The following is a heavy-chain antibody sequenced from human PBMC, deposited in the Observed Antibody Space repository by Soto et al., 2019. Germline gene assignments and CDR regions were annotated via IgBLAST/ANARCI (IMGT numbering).Heavy chain of an antibody. V-gene: IGHV4-59*08. Sequence: QVQLQESGPGLVKPSETLSLTCTVSGGSISSYYWSWIRQPPGKGLEWIGYIYYSGSTNYNPSLKSRVPISVDPSKHQCSLKLSSVTAADTAVYYCARQYYYGAGSYSWGWFDPWGQGTLVTVSS. CDR1: GGSISSYY. CDR2: IYYSGST. D-gene: IGHD3-10*01. J-gene: IGHJ5*02. CDR3: ARQYYYGAGSYSWGWFDP.